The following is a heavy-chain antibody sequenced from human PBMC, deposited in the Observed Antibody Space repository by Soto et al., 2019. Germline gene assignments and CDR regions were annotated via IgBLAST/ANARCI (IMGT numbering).Heavy chain of an antibody. V-gene: IGHV1-69*06. CDR1: GGTFSSYA. CDR3: ARDGSAIFGLVITSHMDV. CDR2: IIPIFGTA. J-gene: IGHJ6*02. D-gene: IGHD3-3*01. Sequence: QVQLVQSGAEVKKPGSSVKVSCKASGGTFSSYAISWVRQAPGQGLEWMGGIIPIFGTANYAQKFQGRVTITADKSTSTAYMELSSLRSEDTAVYYCARDGSAIFGLVITSHMDVWGQGTTVTVSS.